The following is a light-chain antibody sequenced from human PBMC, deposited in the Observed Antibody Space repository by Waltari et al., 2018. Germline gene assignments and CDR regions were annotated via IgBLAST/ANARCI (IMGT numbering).Light chain of an antibody. CDR2: DVS. J-gene: IGLJ1*01. V-gene: IGLV2-8*01. CDR3: SSYAGSNNV. CDR1: SSDVGAYNF. Sequence: QSALTQPPSASGSPGQSVTISCTGTSSDVGAYNFVSWYQQHPGKAPKLMICDVSKRPSGVPDRFSGSKSGNTASLTVSGLQAGDEADYYCSSYAGSNNVFGTGTKVTVL.